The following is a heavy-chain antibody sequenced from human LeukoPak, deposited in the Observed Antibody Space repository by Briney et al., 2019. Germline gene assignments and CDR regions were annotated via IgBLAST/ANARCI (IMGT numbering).Heavy chain of an antibody. Sequence: GGSLRLSCAASGFTFSSNAMTWVRQAPGKGLEWVSAISGSGITTYYADPVKGRFTISRDNSKNTLYLQMNSLRAEDTAVYYCARTKWLQLYYFDYWGQGTLVTVSS. V-gene: IGHV3-23*01. D-gene: IGHD5-24*01. CDR3: ARTKWLQLYYFDY. J-gene: IGHJ4*02. CDR2: ISGSGITT. CDR1: GFTFSSNA.